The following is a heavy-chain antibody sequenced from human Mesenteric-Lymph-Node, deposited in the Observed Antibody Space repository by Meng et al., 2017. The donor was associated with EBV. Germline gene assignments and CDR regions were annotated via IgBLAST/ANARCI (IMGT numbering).Heavy chain of an antibody. CDR2: NNHSGST. D-gene: IGHD3-3*02. CDR1: GGSFSGYY. V-gene: IGHV4-34*01. J-gene: IGHJ4*02. Sequence: HVVLRDGGAGLLKPSEALSLTCAVYGGSFSGYYWSRIRQPPRKGLGWIRENNHSGSTNINPSLKSRVTISVDRSRNQFSLKMASVTAADTVVYYCARGAIFGIVITYFDYWSQGTLVTVSS. CDR3: ARGAIFGIVITYFDY.